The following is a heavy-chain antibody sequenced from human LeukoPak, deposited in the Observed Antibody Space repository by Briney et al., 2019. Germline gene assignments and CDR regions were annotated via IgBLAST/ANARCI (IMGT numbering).Heavy chain of an antibody. CDR3: AREGSSPTVSQYYFDY. Sequence: AVKVSCKASGGTFISYAISWVRQAPGRGLEWMGRIIPILGVANSAQKFQGRVTITADKSTSTAYMELSSLRSEDTAVYYCAREGSSPTVSQYYFDYWGQGTLVTVCS. CDR2: IIPILGVA. V-gene: IGHV1-69*04. D-gene: IGHD6-13*01. J-gene: IGHJ4*02. CDR1: GGTFISYA.